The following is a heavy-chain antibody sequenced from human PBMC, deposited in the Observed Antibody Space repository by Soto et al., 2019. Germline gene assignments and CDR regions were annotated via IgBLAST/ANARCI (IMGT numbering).Heavy chain of an antibody. V-gene: IGHV1-18*01. Sequence: ASVKVSCKASGYTFTSYGISWVRQAPGQGLEWMGWISAYNGNTNYAQKLQGRVTMTADASPSTAYMELSSLRSEDTAVYYCARDFLEMATISGFDYWGQGTRVTVSS. CDR1: GYTFTSYG. CDR2: ISAYNGNT. J-gene: IGHJ4*02. D-gene: IGHD5-12*01. CDR3: ARDFLEMATISGFDY.